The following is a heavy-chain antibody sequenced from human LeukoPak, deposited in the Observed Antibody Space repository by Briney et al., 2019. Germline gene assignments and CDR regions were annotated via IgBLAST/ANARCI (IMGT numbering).Heavy chain of an antibody. Sequence: ASVKVSCKASGYTFTGYYMHWVRQAPGQGLEWMGRINPNSGGTNYAQKFQGRVTMTRDTSISTAYMELSRLRSDDTAVYYCARAYYYDSSGYYSYYYYYYMDVWGKGTTVTVSS. CDR1: GYTFTGYY. V-gene: IGHV1-2*06. J-gene: IGHJ6*03. CDR2: INPNSGGT. D-gene: IGHD3-22*01. CDR3: ARAYYYDSSGYYSYYYYYYMDV.